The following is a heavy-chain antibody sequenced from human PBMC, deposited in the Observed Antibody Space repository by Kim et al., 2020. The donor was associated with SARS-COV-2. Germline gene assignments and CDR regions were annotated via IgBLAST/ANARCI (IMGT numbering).Heavy chain of an antibody. CDR1: GFSFSSYI. Sequence: GGSLRLSCSASGFSFSSYIIHWVRQAPGKGLQWVAVMSFDGRDQYYADSVKGRFTISRDISKNTLYLQMNSLRTEDTAIYYCARGGGYCGGDCYGSDYWGQGILVTVAS. J-gene: IGHJ4*02. V-gene: IGHV3-30*04. D-gene: IGHD2-21*01. CDR2: MSFDGRDQ. CDR3: ARGGGYCGGDCYGSDY.